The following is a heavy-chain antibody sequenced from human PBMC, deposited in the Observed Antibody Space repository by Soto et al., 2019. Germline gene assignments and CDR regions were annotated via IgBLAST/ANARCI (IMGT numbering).Heavy chain of an antibody. Sequence: GASVKVSCKASGYTFTSYAMHWVRQAPGQRLEWMGWINAGNGNTKYSQKFQGRVTITRDTSASTAYMELSSLRSEDTAVYYCARGEDYGDAFDIWGQGTMVTLSS. D-gene: IGHD4-17*01. CDR2: INAGNGNT. V-gene: IGHV1-3*01. CDR3: ARGEDYGDAFDI. J-gene: IGHJ3*02. CDR1: GYTFTSYA.